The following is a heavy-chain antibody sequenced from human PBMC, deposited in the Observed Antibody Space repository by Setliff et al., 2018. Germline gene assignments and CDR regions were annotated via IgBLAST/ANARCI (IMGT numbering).Heavy chain of an antibody. J-gene: IGHJ4*02. CDR2: ISGGGINT. Sequence: GESLRLSCVASGFTFSNYAINWVRQAPGQGLEWVSGISGGGINTDYADSVKGRFTISRDNAKDTLYLQMNSLRAEDTAVYYCAKDISRTGYYYFDYWGRGTLVTVS. CDR1: GFTFSNYA. D-gene: IGHD3-9*01. V-gene: IGHV3-23*01. CDR3: AKDISRTGYYYFDY.